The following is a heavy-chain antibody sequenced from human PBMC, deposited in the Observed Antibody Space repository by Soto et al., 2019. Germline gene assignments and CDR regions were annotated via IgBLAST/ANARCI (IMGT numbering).Heavy chain of an antibody. Sequence: QITLKESGPTLVKPTQTLTLTCTFSGFSLSTSGVGVGWIRQPPGKALEWLALIYWDDDKRYSPSLKSRLTITKDNSKNQVVLTMTNMDPVDTATYYCAHLDCSSTSCYTIDWFDPWGQGTLVTVSS. J-gene: IGHJ5*02. CDR2: IYWDDDK. V-gene: IGHV2-5*02. CDR1: GFSLSTSGVG. CDR3: AHLDCSSTSCYTIDWFDP. D-gene: IGHD2-2*02.